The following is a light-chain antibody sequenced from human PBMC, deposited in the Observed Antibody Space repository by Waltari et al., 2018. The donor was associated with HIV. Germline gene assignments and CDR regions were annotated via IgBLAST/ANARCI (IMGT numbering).Light chain of an antibody. CDR2: EVN. CDR3: SSYAGSAVV. V-gene: IGLV2-8*01. CDR1: SSDVGAYNY. Sequence: QSALTQPPSASGSRGQSVTIPCTGTSSDVGAYNYVSWYQQYPGMAPKLIIYEVNKRPSEVPDRFSGSKYGSTASRTVSGLQAEDEADFYCSSYAGSAVVFGGGTKLTVL. J-gene: IGLJ2*01.